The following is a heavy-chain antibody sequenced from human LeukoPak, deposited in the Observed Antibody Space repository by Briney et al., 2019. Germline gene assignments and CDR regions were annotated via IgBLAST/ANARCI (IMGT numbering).Heavy chain of an antibody. CDR1: GGSFSGYY. CDR2: TNHSGST. D-gene: IGHD4-23*01. Sequence: PSETLSLTCAVYGGSFSGYYWSWIRQPPGKGLEWIGETNHSGSTNYNPSLKSRVTISVDTSKNQFSLKLSSVTAADTAVYYCASNVDYGGNSVGYWGQGTLVTVSS. J-gene: IGHJ4*02. V-gene: IGHV4-34*01. CDR3: ASNVDYGGNSVGY.